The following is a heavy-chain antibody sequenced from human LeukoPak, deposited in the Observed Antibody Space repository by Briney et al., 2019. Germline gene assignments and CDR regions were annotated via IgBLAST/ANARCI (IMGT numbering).Heavy chain of an antibody. Sequence: PETLSLTCTVSGGSISSYYWSWIRQPPGKGLEWIGYIYYSGSTNYNPSLKSRVTISVDTSKNQFSLKLSSVTAADTAVYYCARQRASIAAAGTWFDPWGQGTLVTVSS. D-gene: IGHD6-13*01. J-gene: IGHJ5*02. CDR2: IYYSGST. V-gene: IGHV4-59*01. CDR3: ARQRASIAAAGTWFDP. CDR1: GGSISSYY.